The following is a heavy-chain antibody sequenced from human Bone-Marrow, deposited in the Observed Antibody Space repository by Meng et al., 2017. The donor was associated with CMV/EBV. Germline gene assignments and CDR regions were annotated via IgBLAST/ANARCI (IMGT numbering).Heavy chain of an antibody. CDR2: ISSGGSDI. D-gene: IGHD6-13*01. CDR1: GFTFSDYY. V-gene: IGHV3-11*01. Sequence: GESLKISCAASGFTFSDYYMSWIRQAPGKGLEWLSYISSGGSDIFYGDSVKGRFTISRDNAKNSLYLQMNSLRAEDMALYYCVKASPDSSSWFGYYFDYWGQGTLVTVSS. J-gene: IGHJ4*02. CDR3: VKASPDSSSWFGYYFDY.